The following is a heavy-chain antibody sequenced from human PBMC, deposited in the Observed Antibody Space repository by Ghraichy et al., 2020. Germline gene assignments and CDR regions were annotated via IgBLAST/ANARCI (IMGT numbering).Heavy chain of an antibody. CDR3: VRDRYRGSFDF. CDR1: GFTFNAYA. CDR2: ITTHSQTI. J-gene: IGHJ4*02. Sequence: GGSLRLSCAASGFTFNAYAMNWVRQAPGKGLEWISFITTHSQTIYYADSVKGRFTISRDNAKNSLYLQMNSLRAEDTAIYHCVRDRYRGSFDFWGQGTLVTVSS. D-gene: IGHD5-12*01. V-gene: IGHV3-48*01.